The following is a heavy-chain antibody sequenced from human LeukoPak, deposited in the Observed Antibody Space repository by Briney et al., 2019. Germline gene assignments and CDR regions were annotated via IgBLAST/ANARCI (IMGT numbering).Heavy chain of an antibody. CDR2: IYYSGSA. Sequence: SETLSLTCTVSGGSMSSFYWSWIRQPPGKGLEWIAYIYYSGSARYNPSLQSRVTISVDTSKNQFSLTLSSVTAADTAVYYCARGRYSGYDFGNWFDPWGQGTLVTVSS. V-gene: IGHV4-59*08. CDR3: ARGRYSGYDFGNWFDP. D-gene: IGHD5-12*01. J-gene: IGHJ5*02. CDR1: GGSMSSFY.